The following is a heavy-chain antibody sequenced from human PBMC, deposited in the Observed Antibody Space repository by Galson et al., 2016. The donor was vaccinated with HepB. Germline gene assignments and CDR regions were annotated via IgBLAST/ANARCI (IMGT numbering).Heavy chain of an antibody. D-gene: IGHD3-16*01. CDR2: IHRRTDGGTT. J-gene: IGHJ4*02. Sequence: SLRLSCAASGFNFNKVWISWVRQAPGKGLEWVGRIHRRTDGGTTDYAAPVKGRFIISRGDSKNTLYLQMNSLKIEHTAVYYCKTRIDPFAGDRWGQGTRVTVSS. CDR1: GFNFNKVW. CDR3: KTRIDPFAGDR. V-gene: IGHV3-15*01.